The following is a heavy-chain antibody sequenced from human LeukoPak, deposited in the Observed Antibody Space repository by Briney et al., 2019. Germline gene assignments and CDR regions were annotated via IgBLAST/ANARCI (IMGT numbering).Heavy chain of an antibody. J-gene: IGHJ4*02. D-gene: IGHD1-26*01. V-gene: IGHV3-23*01. Sequence: PGGSLRLSCAASGFTFSSYGMSWVRQAPGKGLEWVSAISGSGGSTYYADSVKGRFTISRDNSKNTLYLQMNSLRAEDTALYYCAIGVGATLFDYWGQGTLVTVSS. CDR2: ISGSGGST. CDR3: AIGVGATLFDY. CDR1: GFTFSSYG.